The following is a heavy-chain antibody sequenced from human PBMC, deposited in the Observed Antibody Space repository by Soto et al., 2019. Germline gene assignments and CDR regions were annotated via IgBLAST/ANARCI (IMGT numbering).Heavy chain of an antibody. Sequence: GGSLRLSCAASGFTFSSYGMHWVRQAPGKGLEWVAVISYDGSNKYYADSVKGRFTISRDNSKNTLYLQMNSLRAEDTAVYYCAKDWVKHIVVVTAIRPNYYFDYWGQGTLVTVSS. CDR3: AKDWVKHIVVVTAIRPNYYFDY. CDR2: ISYDGSNK. J-gene: IGHJ4*02. CDR1: GFTFSSYG. V-gene: IGHV3-30*18. D-gene: IGHD2-21*02.